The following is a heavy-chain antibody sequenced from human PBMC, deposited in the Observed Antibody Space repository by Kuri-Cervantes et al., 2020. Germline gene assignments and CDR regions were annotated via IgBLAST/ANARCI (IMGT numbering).Heavy chain of an antibody. D-gene: IGHD3-22*01. CDR1: GGSISSYY. J-gene: IGHJ3*02. CDR3: ASGPTYYYDSSGYYYVSHGPGAFDI. Sequence: GSLRLSCTVSGGSISSYYWSWIRQPPGKGLEWIGYIYYSGSTNYNPSLKSRVTISVDTSKNQFSLKLSSVTAADTAVYYCASGPTYYYDSSGYYYVSHGPGAFDIWGQGTMVTVSS. V-gene: IGHV4-59*01. CDR2: IYYSGST.